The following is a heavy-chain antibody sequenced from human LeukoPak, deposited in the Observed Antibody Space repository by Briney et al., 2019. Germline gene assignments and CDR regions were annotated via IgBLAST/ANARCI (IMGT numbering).Heavy chain of an antibody. CDR1: GFTFSDAW. CDR3: ARRLD. Sequence: GGSLRLSCAASGFTFSDAWMNWVRQAPGKGLEWVSYISSSGTTKYYADSVKGRFTISRDNAKNSLYMQMNSLRAEDTAVYYCARRLDWGQGTLVTVSS. CDR2: ISSSGTTK. J-gene: IGHJ4*02. V-gene: IGHV3-48*03.